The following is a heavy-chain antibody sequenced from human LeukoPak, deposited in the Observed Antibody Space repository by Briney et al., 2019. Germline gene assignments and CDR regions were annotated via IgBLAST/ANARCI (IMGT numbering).Heavy chain of an antibody. V-gene: IGHV3-11*04. Sequence: GSLRLSCAASGFTFSDYYMSWIRQAPGKGLEWVSYISSSGSTIYYADSVKGRFTISRDNAKNSLYLQMNSLRAEDTAVYYCARDINWLYSSSSIYYMDVWGKGTTVTVSS. CDR2: ISSSGSTI. D-gene: IGHD6-13*01. J-gene: IGHJ6*03. CDR3: ARDINWLYSSSSIYYMDV. CDR1: GFTFSDYY.